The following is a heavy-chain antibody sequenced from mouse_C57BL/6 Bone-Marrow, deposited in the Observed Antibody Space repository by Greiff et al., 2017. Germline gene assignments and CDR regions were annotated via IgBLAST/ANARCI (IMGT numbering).Heavy chain of an antibody. CDR1: GYTFTSYW. V-gene: IGHV1-50*01. J-gene: IGHJ4*01. D-gene: IGHD1-1*01. Sequence: QVQLQQPGAELVKPGASVKLSCKASGYTFTSYWMQWVKQRPGQGLEWIGEIDPSDSYTNYNQKFKGKATLTVDTSSSTAYMQLSSLTSEDSTVYYCARYYYGSRYYYAIDYWGQGTSVTVSS. CDR2: IDPSDSYT. CDR3: ARYYYGSRYYYAIDY.